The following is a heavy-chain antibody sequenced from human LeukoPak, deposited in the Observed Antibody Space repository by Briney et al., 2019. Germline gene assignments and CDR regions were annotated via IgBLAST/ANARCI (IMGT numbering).Heavy chain of an antibody. V-gene: IGHV3-7*01. D-gene: IGHD1-26*01. CDR3: AREGGATTSSWFDP. CDR2: IKQDGSEK. Sequence: PGGSLRLSCAASGFTFSSYWMSWVRQAPGKGLGWVANIKQDGSEKYYVDSVKGRFTISRDNAKNSLYLQMNSLRAEDTAVYYCAREGGATTSSWFDPWGQGTLVTVSS. CDR1: GFTFSSYW. J-gene: IGHJ5*02.